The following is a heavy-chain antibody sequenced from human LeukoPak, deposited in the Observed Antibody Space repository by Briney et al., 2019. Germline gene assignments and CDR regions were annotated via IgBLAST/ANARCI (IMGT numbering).Heavy chain of an antibody. CDR3: ARVLAAAGPFADDAFDI. CDR1: GFTFSSYG. V-gene: IGHV3-33*01. J-gene: IGHJ3*02. CDR2: IWYDGSNK. D-gene: IGHD6-13*01. Sequence: GGSLRLSCAASGFTFSSYGMHWVRQAPGKGLEWVAVIWYDGSNKYYADSVKGRFTISRDNSKNTLYLQMNSLRAEDTAVYYCARVLAAAGPFADDAFDIWGQGTMVTVSS.